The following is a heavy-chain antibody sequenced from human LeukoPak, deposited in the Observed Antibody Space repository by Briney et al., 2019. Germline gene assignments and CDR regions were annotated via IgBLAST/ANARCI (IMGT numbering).Heavy chain of an antibody. CDR2: IYYSGST. Sequence: PSETLSLTCTVSGGSISSSSYYWGWIRQPPGKGLEWIGSIYYSGSTYYNPSLKSRVTISVDTSKNQFSLKLSSVTAADTAVYYCAGPEDYYYDSSGSSETRFDYWGQGTLVTVSS. J-gene: IGHJ4*02. V-gene: IGHV4-39*01. CDR1: GGSISSSSYY. D-gene: IGHD3-22*01. CDR3: AGPEDYYYDSSGSSETRFDY.